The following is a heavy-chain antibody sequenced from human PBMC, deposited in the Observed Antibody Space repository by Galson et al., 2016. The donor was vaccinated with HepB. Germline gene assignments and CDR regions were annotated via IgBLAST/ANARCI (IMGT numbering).Heavy chain of an antibody. CDR1: GGSISRSNW. V-gene: IGHV4-4*02. Sequence: SETLSLTCDVSGGSISRSNWKSWVRQIPGKGLEWIGQFYHSGTTTYNPSLNSRVTMSVDKSNTQFSLNVRSVTAADTAVYYCASYYDNDYWYFDLWGRGTLVTVSS. J-gene: IGHJ2*01. CDR2: FYHSGTT. D-gene: IGHD3-22*01. CDR3: ASYYDNDYWYFDL.